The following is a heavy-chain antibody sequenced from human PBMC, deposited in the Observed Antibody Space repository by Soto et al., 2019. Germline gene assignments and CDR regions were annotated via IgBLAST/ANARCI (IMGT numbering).Heavy chain of an antibody. V-gene: IGHV4-59*01. Sequence: QVQLQESGPGLVKSSETLSLTCSVSGDSSSTYYWGWIRQPPGKGLEWIGYINYSGRRNHNPSLKGRLSISVDASKNQVSLKLTSVTAAETAVYYCARSYCADSVSCNWFDPWGQGTLVVVSS. D-gene: IGHD2-8*02. CDR2: INYSGRR. CDR3: ARSYCADSVSCNWFDP. J-gene: IGHJ5*02. CDR1: GDSSSTYY.